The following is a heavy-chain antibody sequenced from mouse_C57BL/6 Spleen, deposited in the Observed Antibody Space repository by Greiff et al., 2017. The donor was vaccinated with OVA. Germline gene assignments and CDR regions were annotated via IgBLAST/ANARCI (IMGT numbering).Heavy chain of an antibody. Sequence: EVKLQESGGGLVKPGGSLKLSCAASGFTFSSYAMSWVRQTPEKRLEWVATISDGGSYTYYPDNVKGRFTISRDNAKNNLYLQMSHLKSEDTAMYYCARDRLRTLAYWGQGTLVTVSA. CDR2: ISDGGSYT. CDR3: ARDRLRTLAY. J-gene: IGHJ3*01. D-gene: IGHD1-1*01. V-gene: IGHV5-4*01. CDR1: GFTFSSYA.